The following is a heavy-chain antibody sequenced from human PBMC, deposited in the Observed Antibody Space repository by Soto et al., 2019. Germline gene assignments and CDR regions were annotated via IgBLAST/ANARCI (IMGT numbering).Heavy chain of an antibody. CDR1: GGTFNNYA. J-gene: IGHJ6*02. D-gene: IGHD3-10*01. V-gene: IGHV1-69*01. CDR2: IIPTFGTG. Sequence: QVLLVQSGPEVKKPGSSVKVSCKASGGTFNNYAINWVRQAPGKGLEWMGGIIPTFGTGNYAQKFQGRVTIIADEATTTAYMERNSLRSEDTGICYCAGFDGIVVGGGRSSRYEMDVWGQATTVILSS. CDR3: AGFDGIVVGGGRSSRYEMDV.